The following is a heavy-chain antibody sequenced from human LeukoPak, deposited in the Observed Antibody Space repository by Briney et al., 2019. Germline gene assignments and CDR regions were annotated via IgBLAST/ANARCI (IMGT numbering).Heavy chain of an antibody. V-gene: IGHV3-33*01. J-gene: IGHJ6*02. D-gene: IGHD3-10*01. CDR3: ARDLRSSELRPVALYVMDV. CDR1: GFTFSSYD. CDR2: IWYDGSNK. Sequence: GGSLRLSRAASGFTFSSYDMHWVRQAPGKGLEWVAVIWYDGSNKYYADSVKGRFTISRDNSKNTLYLQMNSLRAEDTAVYYCARDLRSSELRPVALYVMDVWGQGTTVTVSS.